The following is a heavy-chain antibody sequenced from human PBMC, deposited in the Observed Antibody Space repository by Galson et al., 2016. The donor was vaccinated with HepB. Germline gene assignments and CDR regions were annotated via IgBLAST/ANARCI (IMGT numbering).Heavy chain of an antibody. CDR1: GFTFSNYW. J-gene: IGHJ5*02. Sequence: SLRLSCAASGFTFSNYWIHWVRRAPGRGLEWVSYVNDDASRTHYADSVNGRFTISRDNAKNSLYLQMDSLRVEDTGFYYCARGEKGYSEGASWGQGTLVTVSS. CDR3: ARGEKGYSEGAS. CDR2: VNDDASRT. V-gene: IGHV3-74*01. D-gene: IGHD3-22*01.